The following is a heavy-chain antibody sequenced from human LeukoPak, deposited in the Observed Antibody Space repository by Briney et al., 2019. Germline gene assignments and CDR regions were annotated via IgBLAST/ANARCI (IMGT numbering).Heavy chain of an antibody. V-gene: IGHV3-21*01. Sequence: GGSLRLSCAASGFTFSRHWMNWVRQAPGKGLEWVSSISSSSSYIYYADSVKGRFTISRDNAKNSLYLQMNSLRAEDTAVYYCARDLGMITFGGVNNAFDIWGQGTMVTVSS. CDR2: ISSSSSYI. CDR1: GFTFSRHW. D-gene: IGHD3-16*01. CDR3: ARDLGMITFGGVNNAFDI. J-gene: IGHJ3*02.